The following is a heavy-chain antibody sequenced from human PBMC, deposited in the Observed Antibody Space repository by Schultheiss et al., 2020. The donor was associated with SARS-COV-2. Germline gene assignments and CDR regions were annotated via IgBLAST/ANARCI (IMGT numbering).Heavy chain of an antibody. CDR3: ARERGIFGDWSVDP. J-gene: IGHJ5*02. CDR2: INPNSGGT. V-gene: IGHV1-2*02. Sequence: ASVKVSCKASGYTFTSYYMHWVRQAPGQGLEWMGWINPNSGGTNYAQKFQGRVTMTRDTSISTAYMELSSLRSDDTAVYYCARERGIFGDWSVDPWGQGTLVTVSS. CDR1: GYTFTSYY. D-gene: IGHD3-3*01.